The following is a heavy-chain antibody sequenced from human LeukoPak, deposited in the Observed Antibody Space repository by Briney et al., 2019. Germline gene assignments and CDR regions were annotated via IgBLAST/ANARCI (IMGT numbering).Heavy chain of an antibody. CDR2: IFHSGST. Sequence: SETLSLTCTVSGYSISSGYYWGWIRQPPGKGLEWIGSIFHSGSTYYNQSLKSRVTISVDTSKNPLSLKMSSVTAADTAVYYCARALEQPLWCDPWARGTVVSV. D-gene: IGHD1/OR15-1a*01. CDR1: GYSISSGYY. CDR3: ARALEQPLWCDP. J-gene: IGHJ5*02. V-gene: IGHV4-38-2*02.